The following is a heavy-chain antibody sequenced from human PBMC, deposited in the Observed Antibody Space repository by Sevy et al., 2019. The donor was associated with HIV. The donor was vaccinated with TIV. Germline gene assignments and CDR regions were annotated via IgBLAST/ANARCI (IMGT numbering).Heavy chain of an antibody. D-gene: IGHD3-9*01. V-gene: IGHV3-30*18. CDR3: AKENYDVLTGSTNYALDM. CDR1: GFTFSSYG. Sequence: GGSLRLSCAASGFTFSSYGMHWVRQAPGKGLDWVACISYDGSKKYYVESVKGRFTVSRDKSKNTLYLQMNSLRIEDTAVYFCAKENYDVLTGSTNYALDMWGQGTMVTVSS. CDR2: ISYDGSKK. J-gene: IGHJ3*02.